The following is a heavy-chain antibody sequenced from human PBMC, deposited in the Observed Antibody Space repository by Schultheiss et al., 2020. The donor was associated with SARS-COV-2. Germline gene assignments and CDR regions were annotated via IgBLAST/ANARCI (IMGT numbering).Heavy chain of an antibody. D-gene: IGHD1-7*01. CDR2: INPSGGST. Sequence: ASVKVSCKASGYTFTSYYMHWVRQAPGQGLEWMGIINPSGGSTSYAQKFQGRVTMTRDTSTSTVYMELSSLRSEDTAVYYCAAPKGGITGTHGMDVWGQGTTVTVSS. CDR3: AAPKGGITGTHGMDV. V-gene: IGHV1-46*01. J-gene: IGHJ6*02. CDR1: GYTFTSYY.